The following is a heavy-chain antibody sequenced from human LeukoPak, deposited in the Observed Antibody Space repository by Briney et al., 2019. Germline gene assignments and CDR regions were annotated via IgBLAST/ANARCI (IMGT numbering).Heavy chain of an antibody. J-gene: IGHJ4*02. CDR2: INPNSGAT. D-gene: IGHD6-19*01. CDR1: GYSFNAFD. Sequence: ASVKVSCKASGYSFNAFDIHWVRQAPGQGLEWVGRINPNSGATDYAQQFRAGVTLPRDTTTNTVYMELSSLRSDDTAVYYCARDGSHWSSFHCWGQGSLVIVSS. CDR3: ARDGSHWSSFHC. V-gene: IGHV1-2*06.